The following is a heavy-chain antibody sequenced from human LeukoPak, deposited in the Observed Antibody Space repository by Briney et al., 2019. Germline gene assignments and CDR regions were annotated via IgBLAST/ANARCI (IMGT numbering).Heavy chain of an antibody. CDR1: GFTFNTYW. D-gene: IGHD6-13*01. J-gene: IGHJ6*02. CDR2: INPDGSQT. CDR3: ARDGYSSSWYTLGLIYYYGMDV. Sequence: PGGPLRLSCAASGFTFNTYWMHWVRQAPGKGLVWVSHINPDGSQTNYADSVTGRFTISRDNAKNTLYLQMNSLRAEDTAVYYCARDGYSSSWYTLGLIYYYGMDVWGQGTTVTVSS. V-gene: IGHV3-74*01.